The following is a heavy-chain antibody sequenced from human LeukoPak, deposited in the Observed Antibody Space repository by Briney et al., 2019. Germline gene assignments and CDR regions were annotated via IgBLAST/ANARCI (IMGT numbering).Heavy chain of an antibody. V-gene: IGHV4-30-4*01. J-gene: IGHJ4*02. CDR3: ASMGADFWSGSTYYFDY. Sequence: SQTLSLTCTVSGGSISSGDYYWSWIRQPPGKGLEWIGYIYYSGSTNYNPSLKSRVTISVDTSKNQFSLKLSSVTAADTAVYYCASMGADFWSGSTYYFDYWGQGTLVTVSS. CDR2: IYYSGST. CDR1: GGSISSGDYY. D-gene: IGHD3-3*01.